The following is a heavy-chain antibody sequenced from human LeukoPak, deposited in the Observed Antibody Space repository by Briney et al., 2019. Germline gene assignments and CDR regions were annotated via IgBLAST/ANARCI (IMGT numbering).Heavy chain of an antibody. V-gene: IGHV3-33*01. CDR2: IWYDGSNK. CDR1: GFTFSSYG. J-gene: IGHJ4*02. CDR3: PRDPYSGSCPTYYFDY. D-gene: IGHD1-26*01. Sequence: GGSLRLSCAASGFTFSSYGMHWVRQAPGKGLEWVAVIWYDGSNKYYADSVKGRFTISRDNSKNTLYLQMNSLRAEDTAVYYCPRDPYSGSCPTYYFDYWGQGTLVTVSP.